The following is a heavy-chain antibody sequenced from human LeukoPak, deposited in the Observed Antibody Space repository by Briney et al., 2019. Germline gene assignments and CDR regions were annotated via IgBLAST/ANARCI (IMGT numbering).Heavy chain of an antibody. D-gene: IGHD2-2*01. CDR1: GGSISSYY. V-gene: IGHV4-59*01. Sequence: SETLSLTCTVSGGSISSYYWNWIRQPPGKGLEWIGYIYYSGSTNYNPSLKSRVTISVDTSKNQFSLKLSSVTAADTAVYYCARKGPAGAFDIWGQGTMVTVSS. CDR2: IYYSGST. CDR3: ARKGPAGAFDI. J-gene: IGHJ3*02.